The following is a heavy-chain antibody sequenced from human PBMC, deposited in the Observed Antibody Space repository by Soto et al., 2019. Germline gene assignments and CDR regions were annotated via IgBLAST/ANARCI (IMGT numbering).Heavy chain of an antibody. CDR3: VRDQRVITFGGVIVYFDY. CDR2: ISAYNGNT. V-gene: IGHV1-18*01. Sequence: QVQLVQSGAEVKKPGASVKVSCKASGYTFTSYGISWVRQAPGQGLEWMGWISAYNGNTNYAQKLQGRVTMTTDTSTSTAYMELRSLRSDDTAVYSCVRDQRVITFGGVIVYFDYWGQGTLVTVSS. CDR1: GYTFTSYG. D-gene: IGHD3-16*02. J-gene: IGHJ4*02.